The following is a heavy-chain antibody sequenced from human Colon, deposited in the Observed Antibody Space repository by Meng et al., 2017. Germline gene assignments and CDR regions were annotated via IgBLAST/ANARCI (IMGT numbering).Heavy chain of an antibody. Sequence: GRSLRPSWEASGLPFSCYPMPWVRQAPGKGLGWLAVLSYDGSNKYYADSVKGRFTISRDNSKNTLYLQMNSLRAEDTAVYYCARDPYSSSWDGFRWGQGTLVTVSS. J-gene: IGHJ4*02. V-gene: IGHV3-30*04. CDR2: LSYDGSNK. CDR3: ARDPYSSSWDGFR. D-gene: IGHD6-13*01. CDR1: GLPFSCYP.